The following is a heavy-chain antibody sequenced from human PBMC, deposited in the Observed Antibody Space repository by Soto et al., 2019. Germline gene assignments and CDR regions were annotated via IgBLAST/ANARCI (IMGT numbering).Heavy chain of an antibody. V-gene: IGHV1-58*01. J-gene: IGHJ6*02. CDR3: AAPSSGLPNGMDV. CDR2: IVVGSGNT. CDR1: GFTFTSSA. Sequence: GASVKVSCKASGFTFTSSAVQWVRQARGQRLEWIGWIVVGSGNTNYEQKCQERVTITRDMSTSTAYMELSSRRSEDTAVYYCAAPSSGLPNGMDVWGQGTTVTVSS. D-gene: IGHD3-3*01.